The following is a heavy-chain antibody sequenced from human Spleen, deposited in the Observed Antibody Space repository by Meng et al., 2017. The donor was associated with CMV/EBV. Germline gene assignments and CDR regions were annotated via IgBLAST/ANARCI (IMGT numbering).Heavy chain of an antibody. Sequence: GESLKISCAASGFPFSTYSMNWVRQAPGKGLEWVSYISTSGDTIYYADSVQGRFTISRDNAKNSLFLQMNSLRAEDTAVYYCARADDQVIVGDYWGQGTLVTVSS. J-gene: IGHJ4*02. V-gene: IGHV3-48*04. D-gene: IGHD1-1*01. CDR2: ISTSGDTI. CDR1: GFPFSTYS. CDR3: ARADDQVIVGDY.